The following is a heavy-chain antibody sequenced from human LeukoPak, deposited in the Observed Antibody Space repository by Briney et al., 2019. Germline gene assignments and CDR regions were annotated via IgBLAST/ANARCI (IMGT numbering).Heavy chain of an antibody. V-gene: IGHV4-34*01. D-gene: IGHD3-9*01. CDR3: ARGRRYFDWLLDY. Sequence: PSETLSLTCAVYGGSFSGYYWSWIRQPPGKGLEWIGEINHSGSTNYNPSLKSRVTISVDTSKNQFSLKLSSVTAADTAVYYCARGRRYFDWLLDYWGQGTLVTVSS. CDR1: GGSFSGYY. J-gene: IGHJ4*02. CDR2: INHSGST.